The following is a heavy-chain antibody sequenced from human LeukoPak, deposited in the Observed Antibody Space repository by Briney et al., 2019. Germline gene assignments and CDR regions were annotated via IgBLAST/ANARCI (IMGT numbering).Heavy chain of an antibody. CDR2: IDYSGST. CDR3: ARVGPWCFDL. Sequence: PSGTLSLTCSVSGGSISTYYWSWIRQPPGKGLEWIGYIDYSGSTNYNPPLKSRVSMSVDTSKKQFSLKLSSVTAADTAVYYCARVGPWCFDLWGRGALVTVSS. V-gene: IGHV4-59*01. CDR1: GGSISTYY. J-gene: IGHJ2*01.